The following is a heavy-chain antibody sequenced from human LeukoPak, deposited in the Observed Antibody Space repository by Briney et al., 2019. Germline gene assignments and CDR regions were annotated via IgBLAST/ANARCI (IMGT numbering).Heavy chain of an antibody. D-gene: IGHD5-24*01. Sequence: SETPSLTCSVSGGSISSGDHYWSWIRQPPGKGLEWIGYIYYSGSTYYNPSLKSRVSISVDTSKNQFSLKLSSVTAADTAVYYCARARCDTAITPRYWYFDLWGRGTLVAVSS. V-gene: IGHV4-30-4*08. CDR3: ARARCDTAITPRYWYFDL. CDR1: GGSISSGDHY. J-gene: IGHJ2*01. CDR2: IYYSGST.